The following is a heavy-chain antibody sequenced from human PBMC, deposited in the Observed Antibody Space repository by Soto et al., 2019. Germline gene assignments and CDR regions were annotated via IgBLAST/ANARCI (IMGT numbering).Heavy chain of an antibody. CDR1: GGSFSGYY. D-gene: IGHD3-3*01. CDR3: ARSGFWRVKWFDP. CDR2: INHSGST. V-gene: IGHV4-34*01. Sequence: SETLSLTCAVYGGSFSGYYWSWIRQAPGKGLEWIGEINHSGSTNYNPSLKSRVTISVDTSKNQFSLKLSSVTAADTAVYYCARSGFWRVKWFDPWGQGTLVTVSS. J-gene: IGHJ5*02.